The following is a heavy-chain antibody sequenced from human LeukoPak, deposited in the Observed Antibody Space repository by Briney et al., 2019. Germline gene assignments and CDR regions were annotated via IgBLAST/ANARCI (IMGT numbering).Heavy chain of an antibody. Sequence: ETLSLTCTVSGGSISSYYWTWIRQPPGKGLEWVSSISSSSSYIYYADSVKSRFTISRDNAKNSLYLQMNSLRAEDTAVYYCARYPHCSSTSCYTNWFDPWGQGTLVTVSS. CDR2: ISSSSSYI. J-gene: IGHJ5*02. CDR1: GGSISSYY. D-gene: IGHD2-2*02. CDR3: ARYPHCSSTSCYTNWFDP. V-gene: IGHV3-21*01.